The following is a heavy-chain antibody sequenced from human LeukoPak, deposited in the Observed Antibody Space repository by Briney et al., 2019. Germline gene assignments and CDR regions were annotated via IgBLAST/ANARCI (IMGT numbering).Heavy chain of an antibody. Sequence: PSETLSLTCAVYGGSFSGYYWSWIRQPPGKGLEWIGEINHSGSTNYNPSLKSRVTISVDTSKNQFSLKLSSVTAADTAVYYCARVSRILRFLEWSRGYYYGMDVWGQGTTVTVSS. J-gene: IGHJ6*02. CDR1: GGSFSGYY. D-gene: IGHD3-3*01. CDR3: ARVSRILRFLEWSRGYYYGMDV. V-gene: IGHV4-34*01. CDR2: INHSGST.